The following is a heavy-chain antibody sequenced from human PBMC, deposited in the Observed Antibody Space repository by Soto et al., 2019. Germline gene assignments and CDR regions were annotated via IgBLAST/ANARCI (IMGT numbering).Heavy chain of an antibody. CDR2: ISSSSFSI. CDR1: GFTFSSYS. J-gene: IGHJ6*02. V-gene: IGHV3-21*01. Sequence: EVQLVESGGGLVKPGGSLRLSRAASGFTFSSYSMNWVRQAPGKGLEWVSSISSSSFSINYADSVKGRFSISRDNAQNSLHLQMNNLRAEDTAVYYCARNESSNIYGMDVWGQGTTVTVSS. CDR3: ARNESSNIYGMDV. D-gene: IGHD6-6*01.